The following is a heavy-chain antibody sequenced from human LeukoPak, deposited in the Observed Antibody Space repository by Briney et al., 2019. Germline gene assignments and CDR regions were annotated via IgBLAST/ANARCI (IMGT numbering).Heavy chain of an antibody. Sequence: GASVKVSCKASGYTFTSYGISWVRQAHGQGLEGMGWISAYNGNTNYAQKFQGRVTITADESTSTAYIELSSLRSEDTAVYYCARDKGYNWNYPYFDYWGQGTLVTVSS. CDR3: ARDKGYNWNYPYFDY. V-gene: IGHV1-18*01. J-gene: IGHJ4*02. D-gene: IGHD1-7*01. CDR1: GYTFTSYG. CDR2: ISAYNGNT.